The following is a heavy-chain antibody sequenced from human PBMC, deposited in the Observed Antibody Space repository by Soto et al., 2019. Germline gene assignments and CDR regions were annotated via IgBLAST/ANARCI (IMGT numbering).Heavy chain of an antibody. D-gene: IGHD2-21*02. CDR1: GFTFSDYG. CDR3: ARVGVGDCRNYFDY. J-gene: IGHJ4*02. CDR2: IWYDGSRE. Sequence: QVQLVESGGGVVQPGRSLRLSCAASGFTFSDYGMYWVRQAPGKGLEWVAMIWYDGSREHYPDSVKGRLTVSRDNSNNTLYLQRNSLRAEDTAVYYCARVGVGDCRNYFDYGGRGTLVTVSS. V-gene: IGHV3-33*01.